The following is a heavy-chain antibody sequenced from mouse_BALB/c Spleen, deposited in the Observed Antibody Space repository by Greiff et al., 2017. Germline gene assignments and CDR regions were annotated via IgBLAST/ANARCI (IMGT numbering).Heavy chain of an antibody. CDR2: ISSGSSTI. CDR3: ARYGYDGGFAY. CDR1: GFTFSSFG. J-gene: IGHJ3*01. V-gene: IGHV5-17*02. D-gene: IGHD2-2*01. Sequence: EVMLVESGGGLVQPGGSRKLSCAASGFTFSSFGMHWVRQAPEKGLEWVAYISSGSSTIYYADTVKGRFTISRDNPKNTLFLQMTSLRSEDTAMYYCARYGYDGGFAYWGQGTLVTVSA.